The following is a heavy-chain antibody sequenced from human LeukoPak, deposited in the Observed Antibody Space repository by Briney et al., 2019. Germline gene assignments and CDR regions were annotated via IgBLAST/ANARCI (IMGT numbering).Heavy chain of an antibody. CDR3: ARGRYDFWSGYPHKYYFDY. Sequence: SETLSLTCAVYGGSFSGYYWSWIRQPPGKGLEWIGEINHGGSTNYNPSLKSRVTISVDTSKNQFSLKLSSVTAADTAVYYCARGRYDFWSGYPHKYYFDYWGQGTLVTVSS. V-gene: IGHV4-34*01. D-gene: IGHD3-3*01. CDR1: GGSFSGYY. CDR2: INHGGST. J-gene: IGHJ4*02.